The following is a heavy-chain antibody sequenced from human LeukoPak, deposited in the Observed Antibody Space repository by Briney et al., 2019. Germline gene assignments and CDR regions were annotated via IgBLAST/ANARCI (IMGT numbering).Heavy chain of an antibody. Sequence: GGSLRLSCAASGFTVSSNYMSWVRQAPGKGLEWVSVIYSGGSTYYADSVKGRFTISRDNSKNTLYLQMNSLRAEDTAVYYCASTPYYDSSGYYPIFDYWGQGTLVTVSS. CDR1: GFTVSSNY. D-gene: IGHD3-22*01. V-gene: IGHV3-66*01. J-gene: IGHJ4*02. CDR3: ASTPYYDSSGYYPIFDY. CDR2: IYSGGST.